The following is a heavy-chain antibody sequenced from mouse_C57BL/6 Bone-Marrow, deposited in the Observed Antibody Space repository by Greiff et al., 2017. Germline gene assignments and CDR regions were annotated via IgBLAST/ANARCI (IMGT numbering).Heavy chain of an antibody. V-gene: IGHV14-4*01. D-gene: IGHD2-4*01. CDR1: GFNIKDDY. CDR3: TTEDYDGEYYAMDN. Sequence: EVQLQQSGAELVRPGASVKLSCTASGFNIKDDYMHCVKQRPEQGLEWIGWIDPENGDTEYASKFQGKATIPAATSSNTAYLQLSSLTSEDTAVYYCTTEDYDGEYYAMDNWGQGTSVTVAS. J-gene: IGHJ4*01. CDR2: IDPENGDT.